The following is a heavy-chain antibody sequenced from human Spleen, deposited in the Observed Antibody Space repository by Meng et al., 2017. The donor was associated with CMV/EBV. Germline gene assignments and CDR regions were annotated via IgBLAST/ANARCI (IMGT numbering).Heavy chain of an antibody. CDR1: GYSISSGYY. V-gene: IGHV4-38-2*02. CDR3: ARQYSSSYYSDY. CDR2: IRHSGDIT. D-gene: IGHD6-6*01. Sequence: SETLSLTCTVSGYSISSGYYWSWIRQTPGKGLEWIGEIRHSGDITNYNPSLKSRVTISIDTSKKQFSLKLSAVTAADTAVYYCARQYSSSYYSDYWGQGTLVTVSS. J-gene: IGHJ4*02.